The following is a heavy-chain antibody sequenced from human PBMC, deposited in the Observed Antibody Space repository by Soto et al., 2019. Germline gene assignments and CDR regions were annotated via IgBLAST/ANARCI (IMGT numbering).Heavy chain of an antibody. CDR3: ARAGQILRYFDWLGAGDY. D-gene: IGHD3-9*01. CDR1: GGSFSGYY. J-gene: IGHJ4*02. Sequence: QAELQQWGAGLLKPSETLSLTCAVYGGSFSGYYWSWIRQPPGKGLEWIGEINHSGSTHYNPSLKSRVTISVDTSKNQFSLKLSSVTAADTAVYYCARAGQILRYFDWLGAGDYWGQGTLVTVSS. CDR2: INHSGST. V-gene: IGHV4-34*01.